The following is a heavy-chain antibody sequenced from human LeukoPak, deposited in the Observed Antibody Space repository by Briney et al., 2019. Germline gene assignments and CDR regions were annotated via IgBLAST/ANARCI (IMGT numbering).Heavy chain of an antibody. CDR1: GGSISSSSYY. Sequence: SETLSLTCTVSGGSISSSSYYWGWIRQPPGKGLEWIGRIYTSGSTNYNPSLKSRVTISVDTSKNQFSLKLSSVTAADTAVYYCAREGDYYDSERYFDYWGQGTLVTVSS. J-gene: IGHJ4*02. CDR3: AREGDYYDSERYFDY. V-gene: IGHV4-61*02. D-gene: IGHD3-22*01. CDR2: IYTSGST.